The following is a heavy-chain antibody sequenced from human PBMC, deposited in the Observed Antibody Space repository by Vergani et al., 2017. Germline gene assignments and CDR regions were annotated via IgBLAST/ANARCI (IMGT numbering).Heavy chain of an antibody. J-gene: IGHJ6*02. CDR3: AKDGPRFLEWLSLPEPYGMDV. CDR1: GGSFSGYY. CDR2: INHSGST. D-gene: IGHD3-3*01. Sequence: QVQLQQWGAGLLKPSETLSLTCAVYGGSFSGYYWSWIRQPPGKGLEWIGEINHSGSTNYNPSLKSRVTISVDTSKNQFSLKLSSVTAADTAVYCCAKDGPRFLEWLSLPEPYGMDVWGQGTTVTVSS. V-gene: IGHV4-34*01.